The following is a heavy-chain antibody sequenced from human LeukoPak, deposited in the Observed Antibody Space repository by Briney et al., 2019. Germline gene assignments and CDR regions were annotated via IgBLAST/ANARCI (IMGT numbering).Heavy chain of an antibody. CDR3: ARDRDYYDCSGPSGFDY. CDR1: GGTFSSYA. Sequence: SVKVSCKASGGTFSSYAISWVRQAPGQGLEWMGGIIPIFGTANYAQKFQGRVTITADESTSTAYMELSSLRSEDTAVYYCARDRDYYDCSGPSGFDYWGQGTLVTVSS. J-gene: IGHJ4*02. CDR2: IIPIFGTA. V-gene: IGHV1-69*13. D-gene: IGHD3-22*01.